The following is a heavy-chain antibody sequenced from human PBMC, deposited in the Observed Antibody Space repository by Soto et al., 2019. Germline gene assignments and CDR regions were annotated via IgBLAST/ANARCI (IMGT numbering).Heavy chain of an antibody. J-gene: IGHJ4*02. CDR2: INPSTGST. Sequence: VKDSFKESRYIFTSLHMHWGREAPGQGLEWMGVINPSTGSTSYEQKFQGRVTMTRDTSTSTVYMVMSSLRSEDTAVYYCARIAAAGLTYFDFWGQGTTVTSPQ. D-gene: IGHD6-13*01. V-gene: IGHV1-46*01. CDR3: ARIAAAGLTYFDF. CDR1: RYIFTSLH.